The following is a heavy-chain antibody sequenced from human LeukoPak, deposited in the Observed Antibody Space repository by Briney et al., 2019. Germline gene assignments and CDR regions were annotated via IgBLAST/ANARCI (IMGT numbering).Heavy chain of an antibody. D-gene: IGHD5-18*01. CDR2: IKQDGREK. Sequence: GGSLRLSCGASGFTFSSYWMSWVRQAPGKGLEWVANIKQDGREKYYVDSVKGRFTISRDNAKNSLYLQMNSLRAEDTAVYYCARFRTAMQLRKGYYFDYWGQGTLVTVSS. CDR1: GFTFSSYW. CDR3: ARFRTAMQLRKGYYFDY. V-gene: IGHV3-7*01. J-gene: IGHJ4*02.